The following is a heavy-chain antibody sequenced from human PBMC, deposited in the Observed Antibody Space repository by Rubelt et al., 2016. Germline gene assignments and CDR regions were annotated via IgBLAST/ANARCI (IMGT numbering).Heavy chain of an antibody. CDR2: LNPNSGYT. CDR3: ARSSIAARSIGY. V-gene: IGHV1-8*02. Sequence: GQLVQSGAEVKKPGASVKVSCKSSGYSFTDYFIHWVRQAPGQGLEWMGWLNPNSGYTGYAQKFQGRVTMTRNTSITTAYMEMSSLRSEDTAVYYCARSSIAARSIGYWGQGTLVTVSS. D-gene: IGHD6-6*01. CDR1: GYSFTDYF. J-gene: IGHJ4*02.